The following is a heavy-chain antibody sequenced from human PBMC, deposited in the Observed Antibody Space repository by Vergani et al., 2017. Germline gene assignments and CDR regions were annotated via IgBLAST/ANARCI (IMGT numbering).Heavy chain of an antibody. CDR3: ARYFDLRPVDY. Sequence: QVQLQESGPGLVKPSETLSLTCAVSGYSISSGYYWGWIRQPPGKGLEWIGSIYHSVSTYYNPSLKSRVTISVDTSKNQFSLKLSSVTAADTAVYYCARYFDLRPVDYWGQGTLVTVSS. D-gene: IGHD3-9*01. J-gene: IGHJ4*02. CDR1: GYSISSGYY. CDR2: IYHSVST. V-gene: IGHV4-38-2*01.